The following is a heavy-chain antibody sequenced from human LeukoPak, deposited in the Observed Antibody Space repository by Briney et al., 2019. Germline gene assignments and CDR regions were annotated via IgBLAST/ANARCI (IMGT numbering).Heavy chain of an antibody. CDR2: IYYSGST. V-gene: IGHV4-59*08. D-gene: IGHD6-13*01. CDR1: GGSIGSSD. J-gene: IGHJ4*02. CDR3: ARGKGGNIAAAGTDFDY. Sequence: SETLSLTRTVSGGSIGSSDWSWIRQPPGKGLEWIGYIYYSGSTYYNPSLKSRVTISVDTSKNQFSLKLSSVTAADTAVYYCARGKGGNIAAAGTDFDYWGQGTLVTVSS.